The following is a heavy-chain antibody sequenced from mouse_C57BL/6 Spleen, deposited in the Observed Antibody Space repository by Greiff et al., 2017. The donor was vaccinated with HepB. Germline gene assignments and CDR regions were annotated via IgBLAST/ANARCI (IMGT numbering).Heavy chain of an antibody. Sequence: VQRVESGAELVKPGASVKISCKASGYAFSSYWMNWVKQRPGKGLEWIGQIYPGDGDTNYNGKFKGKATLTADKSSSTAYMQLSSLTSEDSAVYFCARGGYYGGDDYWGQGTTLTVSS. CDR3: ARGGYYGGDDY. V-gene: IGHV1-80*01. CDR2: IYPGDGDT. D-gene: IGHD1-2*01. CDR1: GYAFSSYW. J-gene: IGHJ2*01.